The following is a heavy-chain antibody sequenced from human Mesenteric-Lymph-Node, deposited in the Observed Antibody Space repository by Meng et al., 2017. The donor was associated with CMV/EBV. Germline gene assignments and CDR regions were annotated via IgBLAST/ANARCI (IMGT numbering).Heavy chain of an antibody. J-gene: IGHJ4*02. CDR1: GFHFSSYE. CDR2: ISSGGDSI. CDR3: AISLGNPGVDS. V-gene: IGHV3-48*03. Sequence: GESLKISCVASGFHFSSYEMNWVRQAPGKGLEWVSYISSGGDSIYYADSVKGRFTISRDNAKNSLYLQMNSLRAEDTAVYYCAISLGNPGVDSWGQGTLVTVSS.